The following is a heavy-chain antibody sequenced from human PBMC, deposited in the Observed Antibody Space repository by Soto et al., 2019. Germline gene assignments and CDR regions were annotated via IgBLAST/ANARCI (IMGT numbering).Heavy chain of an antibody. Sequence: GASVKVSCKASGYTFTSYGISWVRQAPGQGLEWMGWISAYNGNTNYAQKLQGRVTMTTDTSTSTAYMELRSLRSDDTAVYYCARDKTLYYDISGYYGVCDYWGQVTLVTVSS. CDR1: GYTFTSYG. CDR3: ARDKTLYYDISGYYGVCDY. J-gene: IGHJ4*02. D-gene: IGHD3-22*01. CDR2: ISAYNGNT. V-gene: IGHV1-18*01.